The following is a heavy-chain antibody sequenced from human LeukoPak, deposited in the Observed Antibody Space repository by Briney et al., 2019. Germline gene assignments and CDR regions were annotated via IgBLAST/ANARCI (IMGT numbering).Heavy chain of an antibody. D-gene: IGHD6-13*01. J-gene: IGHJ6*03. CDR2: MNPNSGNT. Sequence: ASVKVSCKASGYTFTSYDINWVRQATGQGLEWMGWMNPNSGNTGYAQKFQGRVTITRNTSISTAYMELSSLRSEDTAVYYCARDRGLDIAAAGKFRHYYYYMDVWGKGTTVTVSS. CDR3: ARDRGLDIAAAGKFRHYYYYMDV. V-gene: IGHV1-8*03. CDR1: GYTFTSYD.